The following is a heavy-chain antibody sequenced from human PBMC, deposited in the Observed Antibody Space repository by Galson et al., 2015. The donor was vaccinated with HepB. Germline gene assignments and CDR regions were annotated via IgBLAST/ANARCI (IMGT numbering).Heavy chain of an antibody. CDR3: ASWGREQWGFDY. D-gene: IGHD6-19*01. CDR1: GLTFSDLY. V-gene: IGHV3-11*06. Sequence: SLRLSCAASGLTFSDLYMTWIRQSPGRGLEWISYISSSTSYTNYAESVKGRFTIFRDDAKNTLYLQMNNLRADGTAVYYCASWGREQWGFDYWGQGTLVTVSS. J-gene: IGHJ4*02. CDR2: ISSSTSYT.